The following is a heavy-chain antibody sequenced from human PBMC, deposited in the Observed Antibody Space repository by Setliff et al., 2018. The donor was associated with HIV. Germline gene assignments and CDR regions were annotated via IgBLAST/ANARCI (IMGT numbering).Heavy chain of an antibody. CDR2: IYYSGNT. D-gene: IGHD2-15*01. CDR3: ARDVVVVQRYFDL. Sequence: PSETLSLTCTVSGGSISDYYWTWIRQPPGKGLEWIGYIYYSGNTNYNPSLKSRVTISLDTSKNQFSLKLISLTAADTAVYYCARDVVVVQRYFDLWGRGTLVTVSS. J-gene: IGHJ2*01. V-gene: IGHV4-59*12. CDR1: GGSISDYY.